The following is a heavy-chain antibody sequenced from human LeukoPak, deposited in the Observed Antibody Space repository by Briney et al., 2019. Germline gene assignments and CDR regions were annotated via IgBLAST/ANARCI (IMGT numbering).Heavy chain of an antibody. CDR1: GGSISSGSCY. Sequence: SQTLSLTCTVSGGSISSGSCYWSWIRQPAGKGLEWIGRIYTSGSTNYNPSLKSRVTISVDTSKNQFSLKLSSVTAADTAVYYCAGLRGYSGYEATKGFNWFDPWGQGTLVTVSS. CDR2: IYTSGST. D-gene: IGHD5-12*01. V-gene: IGHV4-61*02. CDR3: AGLRGYSGYEATKGFNWFDP. J-gene: IGHJ5*02.